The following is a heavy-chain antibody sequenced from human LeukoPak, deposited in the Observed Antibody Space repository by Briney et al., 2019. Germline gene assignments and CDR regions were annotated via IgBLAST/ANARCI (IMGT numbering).Heavy chain of an antibody. J-gene: IGHJ4*02. Sequence: GGSLRLSCAASGFSFSSYAMSWVRQAPGKGLEWVPAISGSGGNTYYADSVRGRFTISRDNSKNTLYLQMNSLRAEDTAIYYCAKVSWANYFDYWDQGTLVTVSS. CDR3: AKVSWANYFDY. CDR1: GFSFSSYA. CDR2: ISGSGGNT. D-gene: IGHD6-13*01. V-gene: IGHV3-23*01.